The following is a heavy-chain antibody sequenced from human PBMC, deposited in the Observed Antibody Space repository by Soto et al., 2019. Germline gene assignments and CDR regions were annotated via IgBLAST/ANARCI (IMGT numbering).Heavy chain of an antibody. D-gene: IGHD1-7*01. V-gene: IGHV1-69*13. CDR3: ARGQPGITGTTLDLYYFDY. Sequence: ASVKVSCKASGGTFSSYAISWVRQAPGQGLEWMGGIIPIFGTANYAQKFQGRVTITADESTSTAYMELSSLRSEDTAVYYCARGQPGITGTTLDLYYFDYWGQGTLVTVSS. J-gene: IGHJ4*02. CDR1: GGTFSSYA. CDR2: IIPIFGTA.